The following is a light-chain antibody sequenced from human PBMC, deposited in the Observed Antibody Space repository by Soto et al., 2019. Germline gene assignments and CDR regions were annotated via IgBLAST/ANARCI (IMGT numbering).Light chain of an antibody. J-gene: IGKJ1*01. CDR3: QQSNSIPPWT. Sequence: DIQMTQSPSSLSASVGDRVTINCRASQTISIYLNWYQHRPGKGPKLLIYAASTLQSGVSSRFSGSGSGTDFTLTISSLQPEDAATYYCQQSNSIPPWTFGQGTKVEIK. CDR2: AAS. CDR1: QTISIY. V-gene: IGKV1-39*01.